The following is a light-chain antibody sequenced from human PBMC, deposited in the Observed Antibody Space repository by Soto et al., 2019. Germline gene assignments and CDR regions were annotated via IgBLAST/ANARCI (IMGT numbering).Light chain of an antibody. CDR1: QSVSSSY. Sequence: FVLTQSPGTLSLSTGERATLSCRASQSVSSSYLAWYQQKPGQAPRLLIYGASSRATGIPDRFSGSGSGTDFTLTISRLEPEDFAVYYCQQYGGSSWTFGQGTKVDIK. CDR2: GAS. J-gene: IGKJ1*01. CDR3: QQYGGSSWT. V-gene: IGKV3-20*01.